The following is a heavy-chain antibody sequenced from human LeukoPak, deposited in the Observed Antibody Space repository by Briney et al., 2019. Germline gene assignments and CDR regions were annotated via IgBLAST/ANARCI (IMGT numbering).Heavy chain of an antibody. CDR3: ARTGSSSSYYSYYMDV. CDR2: IKEDGSEK. D-gene: IGHD6-6*01. CDR1: GFTFSSYW. J-gene: IGHJ6*03. V-gene: IGHV3-7*01. Sequence: GGSLRLSCAASGFTFSSYWMSWVRQAPGKGLEWVANIKEDGSEKYYVDSVRGRFTISRDNAQSSLYLQMSSLRAEDTAVYYCARTGSSSSYYSYYMDVWGKGTTVTVSS.